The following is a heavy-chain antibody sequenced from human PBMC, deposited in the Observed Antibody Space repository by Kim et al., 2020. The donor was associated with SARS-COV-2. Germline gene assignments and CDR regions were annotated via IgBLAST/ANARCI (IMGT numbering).Heavy chain of an antibody. D-gene: IGHD3-10*01. CDR2: ISYDGRNK. CDR3: ARGNYYESVSLSDYYNGMDV. J-gene: IGHJ6*02. CDR1: GLSFDDSA. V-gene: IGHV3-30-3*01. Sequence: GGSLSLSCAASGLSFDDSAMNWVRQAPGKGLEWVAVISYDGRNKEYADSVKGRFSISRDNSETTLSLQMNSLRVEDTAVYYCARGNYYESVSLSDYYNGMDVWGQGTTVTVSS.